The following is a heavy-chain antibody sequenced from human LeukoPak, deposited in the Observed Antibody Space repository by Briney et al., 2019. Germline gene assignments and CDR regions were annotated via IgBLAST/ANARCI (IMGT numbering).Heavy chain of an antibody. V-gene: IGHV4-59*12. CDR3: ARDAALEGVDY. CDR1: GGSISSYY. CDR2: IYYSGST. D-gene: IGHD1-1*01. Sequence: SETLSLTCTVSGGSISSYYWSWIRQPPGKGLEWIGYIYYSGSTNYNPSLKSRVTISVDTSKNQFSLKLSSVTAADTAVYYCARDAALEGVDYWGQGTLVTVSS. J-gene: IGHJ4*02.